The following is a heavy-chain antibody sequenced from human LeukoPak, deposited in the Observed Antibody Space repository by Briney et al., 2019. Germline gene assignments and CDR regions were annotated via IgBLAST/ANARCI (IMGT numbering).Heavy chain of an antibody. V-gene: IGHV1-8*01. J-gene: IGHJ4*02. D-gene: IGHD6-13*01. Sequence: ASVKVSCKASGYTFTSYDINWVRQATGQGLEWMGWMSPNSGNTGYAQKFQGRVTMTRNTSISTAYMELSSLRSEDTAVYYCARGIAAADSYFDYWGQGTLVTVSS. CDR1: GYTFTSYD. CDR3: ARGIAAADSYFDY. CDR2: MSPNSGNT.